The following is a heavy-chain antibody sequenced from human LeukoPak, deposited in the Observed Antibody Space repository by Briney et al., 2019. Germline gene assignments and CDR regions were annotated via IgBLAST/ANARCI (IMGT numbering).Heavy chain of an antibody. CDR1: GGSISSYH. Sequence: SETLSLSCTVSGGSISSYHWSWLRQPPGKGLEWIGYMHYSGYTSYMPSLKSRVTISVDTSKNQLSLKLNSVTAADTAVYFCARDAGTGWYFDLWGRGTLVTVSS. CDR3: ARDAGTGWYFDL. V-gene: IGHV4-59*01. CDR2: MHYSGYT. J-gene: IGHJ2*01. D-gene: IGHD3/OR15-3a*01.